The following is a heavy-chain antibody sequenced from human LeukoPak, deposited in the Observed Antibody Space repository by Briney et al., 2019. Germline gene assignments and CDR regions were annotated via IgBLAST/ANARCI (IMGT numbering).Heavy chain of an antibody. CDR3: ARDNGGARWLVD. J-gene: IGHJ4*02. CDR1: GASISSYY. CDR2: IFYSGST. Sequence: SETLSLTCTVSGASISSYYWSWIRQPPGKGLQWIGYIFYSGSTNYNPSLRSRVTISIDTSKNHFSLRLSSVTAADTAVYYCARDNGGARWLVDWGQGTLVTVSS. D-gene: IGHD2-21*01. V-gene: IGHV4-59*01.